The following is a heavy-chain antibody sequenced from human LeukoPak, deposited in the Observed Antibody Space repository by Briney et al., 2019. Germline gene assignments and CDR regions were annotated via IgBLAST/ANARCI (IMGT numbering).Heavy chain of an antibody. D-gene: IGHD2-15*01. Sequence: SVKVSCKASGGTFSSYAISWVRQAPGQGLEWMGGIIPIFGTANYAQKFQGRVTITADKSTSTAYMELSSLRSEDTAVYYCAGQGYCSGGSCYQNWFDPWGQGTLVTVSS. CDR2: IIPIFGTA. J-gene: IGHJ5*02. CDR1: GGTFSSYA. V-gene: IGHV1-69*06. CDR3: AGQGYCSGGSCYQNWFDP.